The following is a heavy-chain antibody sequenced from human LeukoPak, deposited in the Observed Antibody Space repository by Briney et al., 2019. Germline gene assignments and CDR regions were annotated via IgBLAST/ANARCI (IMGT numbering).Heavy chain of an antibody. V-gene: IGHV3-7*03. Sequence: GGSLKLSCAASGFTFSSYWMTWVRQAPGKGLEWVATIKHDGSEDYYVDSVKGRFTISRDNAKNSLYLQMNSLRAEDTAVYYCARDRGRRGITMRSDAFDIWGQGTMVTVSS. CDR3: ARDRGRRGITMRSDAFDI. CDR2: IKHDGSED. D-gene: IGHD3-22*01. CDR1: GFTFSSYW. J-gene: IGHJ3*02.